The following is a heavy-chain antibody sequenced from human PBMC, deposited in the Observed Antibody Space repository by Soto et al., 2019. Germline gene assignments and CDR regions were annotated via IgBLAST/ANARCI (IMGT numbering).Heavy chain of an antibody. D-gene: IGHD6-19*01. Sequence: EVQLLESGGGLVQPGESLRLSCAASGFTFSSYAMSWVRQAPGKGLEWVSAISGSGGTTYYADSVKGRFTFSRDNSKNTLYLQMNSLRAEDPAVYYCAKTANGWFSAFDIWGQGTMVTVSS. CDR1: GFTFSSYA. J-gene: IGHJ3*02. CDR3: AKTANGWFSAFDI. V-gene: IGHV3-23*01. CDR2: ISGSGGTT.